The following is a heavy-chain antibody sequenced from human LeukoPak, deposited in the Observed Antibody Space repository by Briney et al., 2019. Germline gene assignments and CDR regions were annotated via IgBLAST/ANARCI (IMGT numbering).Heavy chain of an antibody. Sequence: ASVKVSCKASGGTFISYAISWVRQAPGQGLEWMGGIIPIFGTANYAQKFQGRVTITADESTSTAYMELSSLRSEDTAVYYCARVAEEGSGPTDYWGQGTLVTVSS. J-gene: IGHJ4*02. CDR1: GGTFISYA. CDR2: IIPIFGTA. V-gene: IGHV1-69*13. CDR3: ARVAEEGSGPTDY.